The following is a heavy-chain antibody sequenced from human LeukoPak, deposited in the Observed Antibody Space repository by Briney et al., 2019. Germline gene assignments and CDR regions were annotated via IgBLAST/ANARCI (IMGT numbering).Heavy chain of an antibody. CDR1: GYTFTRYA. CDR2: ISTGNGNT. CDR3: ATRSESSYGGVFDF. D-gene: IGHD3-10*01. J-gene: IGHJ4*02. Sequence: ASVMVSCKASGYTFTRYAMHWVRQAPGQSLDWMGWISTGNGNTKYSPKFQGRVTLSRDTSANTVYMEVTSLRSEDTAVYYCATRSESSYGGVFDFWGQGSLVTVSS. V-gene: IGHV1-3*04.